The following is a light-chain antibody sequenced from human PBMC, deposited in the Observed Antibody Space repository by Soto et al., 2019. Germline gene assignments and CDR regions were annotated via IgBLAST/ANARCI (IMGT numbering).Light chain of an antibody. CDR2: SNN. Sequence: QAVVTQPPSASGTPGQRVTISCSGSSSNIGSNTVNWYQQLPGTAPKLLIYSNNQRPSGVPDRFSGSKSGTSDSLAISGLQSEDEADYYCAACDDSLNGSYVFGTGTKVTVL. J-gene: IGLJ1*01. V-gene: IGLV1-44*01. CDR1: SSNIGSNT. CDR3: AACDDSLNGSYV.